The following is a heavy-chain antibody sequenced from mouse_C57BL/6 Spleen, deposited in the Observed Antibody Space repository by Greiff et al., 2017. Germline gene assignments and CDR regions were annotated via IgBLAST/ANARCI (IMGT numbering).Heavy chain of an antibody. CDR3: ARLFYDLYYAMDY. CDR2: IYPGDGDT. D-gene: IGHD2-12*01. Sequence: VQLVESGPELVKPGASVKISCKASGYAFSSSWMNWVKQRPGKGLEWIGRIYPGDGDTNYNGKFKGKATLTADKSSSTAYMQLSSLTSEDSAVYFCARLFYDLYYAMDYWGQGTSVAVSS. J-gene: IGHJ4*01. CDR1: GYAFSSSW. V-gene: IGHV1-82*01.